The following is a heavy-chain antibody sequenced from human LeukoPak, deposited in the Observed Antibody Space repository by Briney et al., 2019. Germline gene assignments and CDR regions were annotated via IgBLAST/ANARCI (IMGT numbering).Heavy chain of an antibody. CDR3: ARGLYCSGGSCYSAAFDI. D-gene: IGHD2-15*01. Sequence: GESLKVSCKASGYTFTSYDINWVRQATGQGLEWMGWMNPNSGNTGYAQKFQGRVTMTRNTSISTAYMELSSLRSEDTAVYYCARGLYCSGGSCYSAAFDIWGQGTMVTVSS. J-gene: IGHJ3*02. CDR1: GYTFTSYD. V-gene: IGHV1-8*01. CDR2: MNPNSGNT.